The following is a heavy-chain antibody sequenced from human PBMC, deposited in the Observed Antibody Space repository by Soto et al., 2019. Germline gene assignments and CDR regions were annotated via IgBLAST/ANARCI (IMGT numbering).Heavy chain of an antibody. Sequence: QVQLQESGPGLVKPSQTLSLTCTVSGGSISSGGYYWTWIRQHQGTGLVWIGYNYYSGITYYNPSLKSRVTISLDTSKNQFSLKLSSVTAAATAVYYCARGSSIAGLYYGMDVWGQGTTVTVSS. CDR1: GGSISSGGYY. CDR2: NYYSGIT. V-gene: IGHV4-31*03. J-gene: IGHJ6*02. CDR3: ARGSSIAGLYYGMDV. D-gene: IGHD6-6*01.